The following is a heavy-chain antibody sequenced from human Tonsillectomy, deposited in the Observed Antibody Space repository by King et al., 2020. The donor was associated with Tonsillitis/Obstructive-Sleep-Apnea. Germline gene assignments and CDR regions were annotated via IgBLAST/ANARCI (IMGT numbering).Heavy chain of an antibody. V-gene: IGHV1-46*01. CDR3: ARGWDYGMDV. CDR1: GYIFITYL. J-gene: IGHJ6*02. CDR2: ISPTRGST. Sequence: VQLVESGAEVRKPGASVNFSCKASGYIFITYLFHWVRQAPGQGLEWLGIISPTRGSTSYAQKFQGRVTMTRDTSTSTVYMELSSLRSEDTAVYYCARGWDYGMDVWGQGTTVTVSS. D-gene: IGHD5-24*01.